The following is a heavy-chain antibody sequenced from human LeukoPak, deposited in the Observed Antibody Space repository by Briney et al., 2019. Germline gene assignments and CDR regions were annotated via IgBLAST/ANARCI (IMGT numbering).Heavy chain of an antibody. CDR1: GFTFSSYA. CDR3: AKDPINYGDYYYGMDV. V-gene: IGHV3-23*01. D-gene: IGHD4-17*01. Sequence: PGGSLRLSCAASGFTFSSYAVSWVRQAPGKGLEWVSAISGSGDSTFYADSVRGRFTVSRDNSKNTLYLQMNSLRAEDTAVYYCAKDPINYGDYYYGMDVWGQGTTVTVSS. CDR2: ISGSGDST. J-gene: IGHJ6*02.